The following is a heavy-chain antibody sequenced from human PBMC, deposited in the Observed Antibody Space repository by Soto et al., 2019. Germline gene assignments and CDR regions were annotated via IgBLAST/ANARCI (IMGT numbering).Heavy chain of an antibody. D-gene: IGHD5-12*01. Sequence: QVQLVQSGAEVRQPASSVKVSCKTSGGTFSSYAISWVRQAPGQGLEWMGGIVPIAGTTTYAQKFQGRVTITADEATSTAYMQLSRLRSDDTAVYYCVRVVAIPGYPAHWCQGTPVTVST. CDR1: GGTFSSYA. V-gene: IGHV1-69*12. CDR2: IVPIAGTT. J-gene: IGHJ4*02. CDR3: VRVVAIPGYPAH.